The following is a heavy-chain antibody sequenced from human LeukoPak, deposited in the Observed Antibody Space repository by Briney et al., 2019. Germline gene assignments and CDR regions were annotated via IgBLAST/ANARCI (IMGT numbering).Heavy chain of an antibody. CDR1: GFTFSSYA. D-gene: IGHD6-13*01. CDR3: AKQIAAAGTPFDY. J-gene: IGHJ4*02. V-gene: IGHV3-23*01. CDR2: ISGSGGST. Sequence: GGSLRLSCAASGFTFSSYAMSWVRQAPGKGLEWVSAISGSGGSTYYADSVKGQFTISRDNSKNTLYLQMNSLRAEDTAVYYCAKQIAAAGTPFDYWGQGTLVTVSS.